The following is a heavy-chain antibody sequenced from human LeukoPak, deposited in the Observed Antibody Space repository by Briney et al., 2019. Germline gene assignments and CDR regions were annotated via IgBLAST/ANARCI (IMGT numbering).Heavy chain of an antibody. CDR3: ARGDSTLTQR. Sequence: SETLSLTCAVYGGSFSGYYWSWIRQPPGKGLEWIGEINHSGSTNYNPSLKSRVTISVDTSKNQFSLKLSSVTAADTAVYYCARGDSTLTQRWGQGTLVTVSS. CDR1: GGSFSGYY. D-gene: IGHD4-11*01. V-gene: IGHV4-34*01. CDR2: INHSGST. J-gene: IGHJ4*02.